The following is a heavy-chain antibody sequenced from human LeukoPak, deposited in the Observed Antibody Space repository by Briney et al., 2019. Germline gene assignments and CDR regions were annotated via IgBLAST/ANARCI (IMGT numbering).Heavy chain of an antibody. Sequence: SETLSLTCTVSGGSMSNSYLTWVRQPAGKGLEWIRRMYVSGTTNYNPSLRSRVTMSIGTSKNQFSLRLNSVTAADTAVYYCARENYYDSSGYSEGMDVWGQGTTVTVS. V-gene: IGHV4-4*07. CDR1: GGSMSNSY. CDR3: ARENYYDSSGYSEGMDV. CDR2: MYVSGTT. J-gene: IGHJ6*02. D-gene: IGHD3-22*01.